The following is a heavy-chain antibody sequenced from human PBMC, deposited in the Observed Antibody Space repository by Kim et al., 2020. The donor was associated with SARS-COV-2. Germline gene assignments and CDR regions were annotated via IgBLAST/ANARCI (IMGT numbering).Heavy chain of an antibody. Sequence: ADSVKGRFTISRDNSKNTLYLQMNSLRAEDTAVYYCAKDQRVHMNYFDYWGQGTLVTVSS. V-gene: IGHV3-23*01. CDR3: AKDQRVHMNYFDY. J-gene: IGHJ4*02.